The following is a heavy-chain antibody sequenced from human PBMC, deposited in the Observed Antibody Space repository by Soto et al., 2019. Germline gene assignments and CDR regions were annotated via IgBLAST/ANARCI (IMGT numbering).Heavy chain of an antibody. CDR1: GYTFTSYY. J-gene: IGHJ6*02. CDR2: INPSGGST. V-gene: IGHV1-46*01. CDR3: ARASDPIFGPTQKTNYGMDV. Sequence: GASVKVSCKASGYTFTSYYMHWARQAPGQGLEWMGIINPSGGSTSYAQKFQGRVTMTRDTSTSTVYMELSSLRSEDTAVYYCARASDPIFGPTQKTNYGMDVWGQGTTVTVSS. D-gene: IGHD3-3*01.